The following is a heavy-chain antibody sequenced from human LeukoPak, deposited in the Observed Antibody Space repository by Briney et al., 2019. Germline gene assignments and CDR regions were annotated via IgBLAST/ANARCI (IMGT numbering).Heavy chain of an antibody. Sequence: PSETLSLTCTVSGGSVSSGSYYWSWIRQPPGKGLEWIGYIYYSGSTNYNPSLKSRVTISVDTSKNQFSLKLSSVTAADTAVYYCASHYYDSSGYYLLNYWGQGTLVTVSS. CDR3: ASHYYDSSGYYLLNY. CDR2: IYYSGST. J-gene: IGHJ4*02. D-gene: IGHD3-22*01. CDR1: GGSVSSGSYY. V-gene: IGHV4-61*01.